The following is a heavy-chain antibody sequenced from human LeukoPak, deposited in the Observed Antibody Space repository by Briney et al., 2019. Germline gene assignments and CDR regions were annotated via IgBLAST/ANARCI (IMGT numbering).Heavy chain of an antibody. CDR3: ASALPIRYPYYYYGMDV. Sequence: PSETLSLTCTVSGDSISSYYWSWVRQPAGKGLEWIGRIHVSGSTNYNPSLKSRVTMSVDTSKNQFSLKLSSVTAADTAVYYCASALPIRYPYYYYGMDVWGQGATVTVSS. CDR1: GDSISSYY. CDR2: IHVSGST. V-gene: IGHV4-4*07. D-gene: IGHD1-14*01. J-gene: IGHJ6*02.